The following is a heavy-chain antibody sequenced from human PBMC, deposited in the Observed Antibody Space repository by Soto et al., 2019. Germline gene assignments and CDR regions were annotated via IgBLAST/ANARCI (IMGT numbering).Heavy chain of an antibody. V-gene: IGHV3-23*01. J-gene: IGHJ5*02. Sequence: QTXVCLRLSCVGCGFSFGNYSMSWVRQAPGKGLEWASSITGIDGRTYYADSVKGRFTISRDNPKNTLYLQMNNLRAEDTAMFYCAKDRRPYCRGGTCYPPSWFDPCGQRTQVTVSS. CDR2: ITGIDGRT. CDR1: GFSFGNYS. D-gene: IGHD2-15*01. CDR3: AKDRRPYCRGGTCYPPSWFDP.